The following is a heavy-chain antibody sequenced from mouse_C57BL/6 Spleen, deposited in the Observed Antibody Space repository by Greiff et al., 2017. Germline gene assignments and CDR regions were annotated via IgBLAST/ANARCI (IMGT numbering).Heavy chain of an antibody. Sequence: EVKLVESGPGLVKPSQSLSLTCSVTGYSITSGYYWNWIRQFPGNKLEWMGYISYDGSNNYNPSLKNRISITRDTSKNQFFLKLNSVTTEDTATYYCARASYEMDYWGQGTSVTVSS. D-gene: IGHD1-1*01. CDR3: ARASYEMDY. V-gene: IGHV3-6*01. CDR1: GYSITSGYY. CDR2: ISYDGSN. J-gene: IGHJ4*01.